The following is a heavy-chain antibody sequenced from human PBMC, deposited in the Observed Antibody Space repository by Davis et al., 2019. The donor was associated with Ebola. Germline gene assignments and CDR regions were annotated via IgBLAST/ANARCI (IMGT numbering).Heavy chain of an antibody. J-gene: IGHJ6*02. CDR2: ISAYNGNT. V-gene: IGHV1-18*01. D-gene: IGHD3-10*01. Sequence: ASVKVSCKASGGTFSSYAISWVRQAPGQGLEWMGWISAYNGNTSYAQKLQGRVTMTTDTSTSTAYMELRSLRSDDTAVYYCARWGAMVQGVIITSYGMDVWGQGTTVTVSS. CDR1: GGTFSSYA. CDR3: ARWGAMVQGVIITSYGMDV.